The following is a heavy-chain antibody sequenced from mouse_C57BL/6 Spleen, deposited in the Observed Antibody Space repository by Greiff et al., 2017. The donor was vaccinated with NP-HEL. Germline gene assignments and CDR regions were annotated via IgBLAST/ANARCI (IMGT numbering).Heavy chain of an antibody. V-gene: IGHV5-17*01. D-gene: IGHD1-1*01. Sequence: EVKVEESGGGLVKPGGSLKLSCVASGFTFSDYGMHWVRQAPEKGLEWVAYISSGSSTIYYADTVKGRFTISRDNAKNTLFLQMTSLRSEDTAMYYCADGSRFAYWGQGTLVTVSA. CDR3: ADGSRFAY. J-gene: IGHJ3*01. CDR1: GFTFSDYG. CDR2: ISSGSSTI.